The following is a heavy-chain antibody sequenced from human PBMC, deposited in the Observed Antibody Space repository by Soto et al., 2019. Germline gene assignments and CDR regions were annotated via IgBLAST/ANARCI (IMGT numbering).Heavy chain of an antibody. CDR3: ARDLTLRFLEATFDY. CDR2: ISSNGSTI. D-gene: IGHD3-3*01. Sequence: GGSLRLSCAASGFTFSDYYMSWIRQAPGKGLEWVSYISSNGSTIYYADSVKGRFTISRDNAKNSLYLQMNSLRAEDTAVYYCARDLTLRFLEATFDYWGQGTLVTVSS. J-gene: IGHJ4*02. CDR1: GFTFSDYY. V-gene: IGHV3-11*01.